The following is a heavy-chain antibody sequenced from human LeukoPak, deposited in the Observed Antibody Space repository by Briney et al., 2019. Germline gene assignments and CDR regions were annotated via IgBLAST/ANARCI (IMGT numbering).Heavy chain of an antibody. CDR3: ARERGYFDTRDY. CDR1: GYSISSGYY. Sequence: PSETLSLACTVSGYSISSGYYWGWIRQPPGQGLEWIGSVFHSGSTYYNPPLKSRVTISVDTSKNQFSLKLSSVTAADTAVYYCARERGYFDTRDYWGQGTLVTVSS. CDR2: VFHSGST. V-gene: IGHV4-38-2*02. D-gene: IGHD3-9*01. J-gene: IGHJ4*02.